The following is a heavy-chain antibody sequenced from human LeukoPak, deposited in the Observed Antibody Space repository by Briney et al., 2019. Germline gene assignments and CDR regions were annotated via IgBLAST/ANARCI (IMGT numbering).Heavy chain of an antibody. J-gene: IGHJ6*02. CDR1: GYTFTSYG. V-gene: IGHV1-18*01. CDR3: ASTIVVVPAATYYYYGMDV. D-gene: IGHD2-2*01. CDR2: IGAYNGNT. Sequence: ASVKVSCKASGYTFTSYGISWVRQAPGQGLEWMGWIGAYNGNTNYAQKLQGRVTMTTDTSTSTAYMELRSLRSDDTAVYYCASTIVVVPAATYYYYGMDVWGQGTTVTVSS.